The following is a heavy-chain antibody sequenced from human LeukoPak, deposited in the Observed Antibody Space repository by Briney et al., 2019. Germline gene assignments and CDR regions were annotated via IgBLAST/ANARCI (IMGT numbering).Heavy chain of an antibody. CDR3: ARGRRDDFWSGYSLYYFDY. Sequence: PSETLSLTCAVYGGSFSGYYWSWIRQPPGKGLEWIGEVNHSGSTNYNPSLKSRVFISVDTSKNQFSLRLNSVTAADTAVYYCARGRRDDFWSGYSLYYFDYWGQGTLVTVSS. J-gene: IGHJ4*02. V-gene: IGHV4-34*01. D-gene: IGHD3-3*01. CDR1: GGSFSGYY. CDR2: VNHSGST.